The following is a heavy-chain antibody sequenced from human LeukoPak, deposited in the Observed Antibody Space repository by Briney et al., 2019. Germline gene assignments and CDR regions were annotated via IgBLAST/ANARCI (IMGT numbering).Heavy chain of an antibody. V-gene: IGHV4-39*07. CDR2: IYYSGST. D-gene: IGHD3-10*01. Sequence: SETLSLTCTVSGGSISSSSYYWGWIRQPPGKGLEWIGSIYYSGSTYYNPSLKSRVTISVDTSKNQFSLKLSSVTAADTAVYYCASSHVLLWFGELLSFDYWGQGTLVTVSS. CDR1: GGSISSSSYY. J-gene: IGHJ4*02. CDR3: ASSHVLLWFGELLSFDY.